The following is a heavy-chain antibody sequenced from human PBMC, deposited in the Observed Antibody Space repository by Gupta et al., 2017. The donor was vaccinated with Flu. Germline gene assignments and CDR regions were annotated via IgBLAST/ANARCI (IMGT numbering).Heavy chain of an antibody. D-gene: IGHD3-22*01. J-gene: IGHJ6*02. CDR3: AKDLVVITPYSYGMDV. Sequence: GVEWVAFISYDGSNKYYIDSVKGRFTISRDNSKNTLDLLMNSLKPEDTAVYYCAKDLVVITPYSYGMDVWGQETTVTVSS. CDR2: ISYDGSNK. V-gene: IGHV3-30*18.